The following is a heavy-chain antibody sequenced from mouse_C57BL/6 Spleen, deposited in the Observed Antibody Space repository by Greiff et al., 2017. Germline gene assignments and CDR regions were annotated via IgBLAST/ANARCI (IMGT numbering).Heavy chain of an antibody. D-gene: IGHD1-2*01. CDR1: GYTFTSYW. Sequence: QVQLKQPGAELVKPGASVKLSCKASGYTFTSYWMHWVKQRPGRGLEWIGRIDPNSGGTKYNEKFKSKATLTVDKPSSTAYMQLSSLTSEDSAVYYCARDSDYYGPLFAYWGQGTLVTVSA. CDR3: ARDSDYYGPLFAY. J-gene: IGHJ3*01. CDR2: IDPNSGGT. V-gene: IGHV1-72*01.